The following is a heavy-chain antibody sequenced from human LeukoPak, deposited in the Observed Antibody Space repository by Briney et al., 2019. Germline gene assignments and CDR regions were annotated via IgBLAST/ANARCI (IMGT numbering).Heavy chain of an antibody. V-gene: IGHV3-30-3*01. CDR2: ISYDGSNK. J-gene: IGHJ4*02. CDR3: ASIRGSTSCPD. Sequence: PGGSLRLSCAASGFTFSSYWMHWVRQAPGKGLEWVAVISYDGSNKYYADSVKGRFTISRDNSKNTLYLQMNSLRAEDTAVYYCASIRGSTSCPDWGQGTLVTVSS. D-gene: IGHD2-2*01. CDR1: GFTFSSYW.